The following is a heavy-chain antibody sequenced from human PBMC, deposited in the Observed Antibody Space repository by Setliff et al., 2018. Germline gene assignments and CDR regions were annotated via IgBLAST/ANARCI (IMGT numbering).Heavy chain of an antibody. D-gene: IGHD3-3*01. V-gene: IGHV2-70*11. J-gene: IGHJ6*03. CDR2: IDWDDDK. CDR1: GFSISTSGMW. CDR3: ARTVRSVSYHYYYMDV. Sequence: SGPTLVNPPQTLTLTYTLSGFSISTSGMWVSWIRQSQGKALEWLARIDWDDDKYYSTSLKTRLNISKDNSQTRVVLTMTTIDSVDTATCYCARTVRSVSYHYYYMDVWGKGTTVTVSS.